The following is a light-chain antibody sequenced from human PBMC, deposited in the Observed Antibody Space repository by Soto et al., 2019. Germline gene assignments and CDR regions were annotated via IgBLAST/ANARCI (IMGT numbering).Light chain of an antibody. V-gene: IGLV1-47*01. CDR2: RNN. J-gene: IGLJ3*02. CDR1: TPNIGSNY. CDR3: SSYTISSTWV. Sequence: QSGLTQPPSASGTPGQRVIISCSGKTPNIGSNYVYWYRHLPGTAPQLLIYRNNQRPSGVPDRFSGSKSRTSASLAISGLRSEDEADYYCSSYTISSTWVFGGGTKLTVL.